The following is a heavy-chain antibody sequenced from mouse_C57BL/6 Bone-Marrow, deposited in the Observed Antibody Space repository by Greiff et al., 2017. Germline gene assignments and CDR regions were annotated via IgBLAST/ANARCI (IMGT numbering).Heavy chain of an antibody. CDR2: ISDGGSYT. D-gene: IGHD2-3*01. CDR1: GFTFSSYA. CDR3: ARYPGDGYYWFAY. V-gene: IGHV5-4*03. Sequence: EVKLVESGGGLVKPGGSLKLSCAASGFTFSSYAMSWVRQTPEKRLEWVATISDGGSYTYYPDNVKGRFTISRDNAKNNLYLQMSHLKSEDTAMYYCARYPGDGYYWFAYWGQGTLVTVSA. J-gene: IGHJ3*01.